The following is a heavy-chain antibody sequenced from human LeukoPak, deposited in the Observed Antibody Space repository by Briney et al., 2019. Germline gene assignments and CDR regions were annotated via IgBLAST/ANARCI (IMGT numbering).Heavy chain of an antibody. Sequence: ASVKASCKASGYTFTNYYMHWVRQAPGQGLEWMGVIDPNGGGASYPQKVQGRVTMTRDTSTSTVYMELSSLRSEDTAVYYCAAWGSSSSPLPGMDVWGQGTTVTVSS. J-gene: IGHJ6*02. D-gene: IGHD6-13*01. V-gene: IGHV1-46*01. CDR1: GYTFTNYY. CDR3: AAWGSSSSPLPGMDV. CDR2: IDPNGGGA.